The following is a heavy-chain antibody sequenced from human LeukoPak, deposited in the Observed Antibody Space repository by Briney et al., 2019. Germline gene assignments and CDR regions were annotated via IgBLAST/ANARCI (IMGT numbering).Heavy chain of an antibody. Sequence: ASVKVSCKASGYTFTNYGITWVRQAPGQGLEWMGWISAYNGNTNYAQKLQGRVTMTIDKTTSTAYMELRSLRSDDTAVYYCARDLIVGATVWGQGTLVTVSS. CDR2: ISAYNGNT. V-gene: IGHV1-18*01. CDR1: GYTFTNYG. D-gene: IGHD1-26*01. CDR3: ARDLIVGATV. J-gene: IGHJ4*02.